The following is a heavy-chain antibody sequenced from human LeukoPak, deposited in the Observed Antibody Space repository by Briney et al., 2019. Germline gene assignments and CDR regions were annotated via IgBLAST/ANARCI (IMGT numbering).Heavy chain of an antibody. CDR3: ARVSDSSSWYVLDY. Sequence: PGGSLRLSCAASGFTFSSYGMHWVRQAPGKGLEWVAVIWYDGSNKYYADSVKGRFTISRDNSKKTLYLQMNSLRAEDTAVYYCARVSDSSSWYVLDYWGQGPLVTVSS. J-gene: IGHJ4*02. V-gene: IGHV3-33*01. CDR1: GFTFSSYG. D-gene: IGHD6-13*01. CDR2: IWYDGSNK.